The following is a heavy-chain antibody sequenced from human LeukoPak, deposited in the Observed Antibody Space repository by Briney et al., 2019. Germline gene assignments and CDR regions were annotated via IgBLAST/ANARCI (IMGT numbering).Heavy chain of an antibody. D-gene: IGHD5-18*01. CDR2: ISSSSSYI. V-gene: IGHV3-21*01. J-gene: IGHJ6*02. CDR3: ARESQLWLIDYYYGMDV. Sequence: RGSLRLSCAASGFTFSSYSMNWVRQAPGKGLEWVSSISSSSSYIYYADSVKGRFTISRDNAKNSLYLQMNSLRAEDTAVNYCARESQLWLIDYYYGMDVWGQGTTVTASS. CDR1: GFTFSSYS.